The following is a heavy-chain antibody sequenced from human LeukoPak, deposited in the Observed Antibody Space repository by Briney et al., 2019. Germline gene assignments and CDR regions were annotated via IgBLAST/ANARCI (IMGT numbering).Heavy chain of an antibody. CDR1: GGTFSSYA. D-gene: IGHD2-2*02. Sequence: ASVKVSCKASGGTFSSYAISWVRQAPGQGLEWMGGIIPIFGTANYAQKFQGRVTITTDESTSTAYMELSSLRSEDTAVYYCARDREDIVVVPAAIPAALGYWGQGTLVTVSS. CDR2: IIPIFGTA. J-gene: IGHJ4*02. CDR3: ARDREDIVVVPAAIPAALGY. V-gene: IGHV1-69*05.